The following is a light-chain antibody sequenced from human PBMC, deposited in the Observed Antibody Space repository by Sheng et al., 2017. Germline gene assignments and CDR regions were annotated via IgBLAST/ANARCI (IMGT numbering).Light chain of an antibody. CDR3: QQYNTYLIT. CDR1: QNINTW. CDR2: KAS. J-gene: IGKJ4*01. V-gene: IGKV1-5*03. Sequence: DIQMTQSPSTLSASVGDRVTITCRASQNINTWLAWYQQKPGKAPKLLIYKASSLESGVPSRFSGSGSGTEFTLTISSLQPDDLATYYCQQYNTYLITFGGGTKVQ.